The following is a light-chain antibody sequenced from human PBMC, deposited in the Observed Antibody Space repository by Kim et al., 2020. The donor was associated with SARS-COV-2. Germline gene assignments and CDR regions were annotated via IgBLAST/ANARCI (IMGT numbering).Light chain of an antibody. J-gene: IGKJ4*01. CDR1: QSVRSN. V-gene: IGKV3-15*01. Sequence: EIVMMQSPDILSVSPGERATLSCRASQSVRSNLAWYQQKPGQAPRLLIYGASTRAAGVPARFSGSGSGTEFTLTISSLQSEDFAIYYCQQYNNRPPLIFGGGTKVDIK. CDR3: QQYNNRPPLI. CDR2: GAS.